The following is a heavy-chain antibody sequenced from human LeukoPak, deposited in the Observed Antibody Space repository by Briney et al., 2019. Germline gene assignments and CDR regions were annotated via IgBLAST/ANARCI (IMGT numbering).Heavy chain of an antibody. D-gene: IGHD3-22*01. V-gene: IGHV3-30*02. CDR1: GFTFSSYG. Sequence: GGSLRLSCAASGFTFSSYGMHWVRRAPGKGLEWVAFIRYDGSNKYYADSVKGRFTISRDNSKNTLYLQMNSLRAEDTAVYYCAGGYYDSSGGLDYWGQGTMVTVSS. CDR2: IRYDGSNK. J-gene: IGHJ3*01. CDR3: AGGYYDSSGGLDY.